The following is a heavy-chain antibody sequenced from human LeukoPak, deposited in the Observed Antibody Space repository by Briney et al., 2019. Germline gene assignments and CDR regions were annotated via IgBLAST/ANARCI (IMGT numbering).Heavy chain of an antibody. D-gene: IGHD3-16*02. CDR2: IYYSGST. J-gene: IGHJ5*02. V-gene: IGHV4-30-4*08. CDR1: GGSISSGDYY. Sequence: SQTLSLTCTVSGGSISSGDYYWSWIRQPPGKGLEWIGYIYYSGSTYYNPSLKSRVTISVDTSKNQFSLKLSSVTAADTAVYYCARENRGLGELSVWNWFDPWGQGTLVTVSS. CDR3: ARENRGLGELSVWNWFDP.